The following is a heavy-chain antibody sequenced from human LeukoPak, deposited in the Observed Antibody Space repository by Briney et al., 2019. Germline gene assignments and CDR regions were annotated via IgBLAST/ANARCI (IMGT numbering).Heavy chain of an antibody. CDR2: IYHSGST. CDR1: GGSFSGYY. CDR3: ARDLAAAGTIDP. D-gene: IGHD6-13*01. J-gene: IGHJ5*02. Sequence: SETLSLTCAVYGGSFSGYYWSWIRQPPGKGLEWIGYIYHSGSTNYNPSLKSRATISEDTSKNQFSLKLSSVTAADTAVYYCARDLAAAGTIDPWGQGTLVTVSS. V-gene: IGHV4-59*01.